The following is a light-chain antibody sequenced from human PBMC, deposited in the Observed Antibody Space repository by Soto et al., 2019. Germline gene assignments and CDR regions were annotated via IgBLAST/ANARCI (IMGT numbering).Light chain of an antibody. CDR3: HQYDSSPLT. CDR2: GAS. Sequence: EIVLTQSPGTLSLSPGERATLSCRASQSVSSSYLAWYQQKPGQAPRLLIYGASSRATGIPDRFSGSGSGTDFPPTISRLEPEDCAVYYGHQYDSSPLTFGGGTKVEIK. V-gene: IGKV3-20*01. J-gene: IGKJ4*01. CDR1: QSVSSSY.